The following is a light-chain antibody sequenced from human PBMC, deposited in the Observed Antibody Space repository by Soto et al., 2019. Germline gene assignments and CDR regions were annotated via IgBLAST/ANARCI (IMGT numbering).Light chain of an antibody. J-gene: IGKJ1*01. CDR3: MQALQTPFGFPWT. CDR2: LGS. CDR1: QSLLHSNGYDY. V-gene: IGKV2-28*01. Sequence: DIVMTQSPLSLPVTPGEPASISCRSSQSLLHSNGYDYLDWYVEKPGQSPQLLIYLGSYRASGVPERFSGSGSGTDFTLKISRVEAEDVGVYYCMQALQTPFGFPWTFGLGTKVDIK.